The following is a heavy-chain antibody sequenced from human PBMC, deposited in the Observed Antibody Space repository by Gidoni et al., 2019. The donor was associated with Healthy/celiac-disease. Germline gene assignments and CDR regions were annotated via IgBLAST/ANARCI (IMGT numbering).Heavy chain of an antibody. D-gene: IGHD6-13*01. Sequence: QVQLQESGPGLVKPSETLSLTCTVSGGSISSYYWSWIRQPPGKGLEWIGYIYYSGSTNYNPSLKSRVTISVDTSKNQFSLKLSSVTAADTAVYYCARGGAAAPNWFDPWGQGTLVTVSS. CDR2: IYYSGST. CDR1: GGSISSYY. J-gene: IGHJ5*02. CDR3: ARGGAAAPNWFDP. V-gene: IGHV4-59*01.